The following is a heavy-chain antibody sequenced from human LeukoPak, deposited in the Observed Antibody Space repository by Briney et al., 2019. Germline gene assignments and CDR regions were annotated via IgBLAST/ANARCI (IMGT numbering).Heavy chain of an antibody. CDR1: GFTFSDYY. J-gene: IGHJ4*02. V-gene: IGHV3-11*01. CDR3: ARDPPLYGSGSYYNGLFDC. D-gene: IGHD3-10*01. CDR2: ISSSGSTI. Sequence: GGSLRLSCAASGFTFSDYYMSWIRQAPGKGLEWVSYISSSGSTIYYADSVKGRFTISRDNAKNSLYLQMNSLRAEDTAVYYCARDPPLYGSGSYYNGLFDCWGQGTLVTVSS.